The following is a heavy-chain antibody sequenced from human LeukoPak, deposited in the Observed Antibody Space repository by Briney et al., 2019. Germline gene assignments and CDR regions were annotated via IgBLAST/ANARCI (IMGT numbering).Heavy chain of an antibody. J-gene: IGHJ5*02. D-gene: IGHD2-15*01. CDR1: GGSISSSSYH. Sequence: SETLSLTCTVSGGSISSSSYHWGWIRQPPGKGLEWIGNIYYSGSTYYNPSLKSRVTISVDTSNNQFSLKLSSVTAADTAVYYCARVVVPGWFDPWGQGTLVTVSS. V-gene: IGHV4-39*07. CDR3: ARVVVPGWFDP. CDR2: IYYSGST.